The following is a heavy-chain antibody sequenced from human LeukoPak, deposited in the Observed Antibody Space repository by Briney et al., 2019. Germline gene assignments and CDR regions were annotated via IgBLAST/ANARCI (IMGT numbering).Heavy chain of an antibody. J-gene: IGHJ4*02. V-gene: IGHV4-31*03. CDR2: IYYSGST. CDR3: ASDDFDY. Sequence: SQTLSLTCSVSGGSISSGAHYWSWIRQHPGKGLEWIGYIYYSGSTYYNPSLKSRVTISLDTSKNQFSLKLSSVTAADTAVYYCASDDFDYWGQGTLVTVSS. CDR1: GGSISSGAHY.